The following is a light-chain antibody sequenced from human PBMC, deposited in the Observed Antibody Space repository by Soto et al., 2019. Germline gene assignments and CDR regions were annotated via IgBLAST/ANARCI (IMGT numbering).Light chain of an antibody. CDR1: QSVTTN. CDR2: GSS. CDR3: QQSFSTPRT. J-gene: IGKJ1*01. V-gene: IGKV3-15*01. Sequence: RVLAQSPANLSVFPGERATLSCRAGQSVTTNLAWYQQKPGQAPRLLIYGSSSLQSGVPSRFSGSGSGTDFTLTISSLQPEDFGTYYCQQSFSTPRTFGQGTKVDIK.